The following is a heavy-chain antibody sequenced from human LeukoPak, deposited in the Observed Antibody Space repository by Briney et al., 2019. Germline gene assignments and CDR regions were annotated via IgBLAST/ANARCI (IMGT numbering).Heavy chain of an antibody. Sequence: SQTLSLTCAVSGGSIGSGGYSWSWIRQPPGKGLEWIGYIYHSGSTYYNPSLKSRVTISVDRSKNQFSLKLSSVTAADTAVYYCARGVLGETPTRIDAFDIWGQGTMVTVSS. V-gene: IGHV4-30-2*01. J-gene: IGHJ3*02. CDR1: GGSIGSGGYS. D-gene: IGHD3-16*01. CDR2: IYHSGST. CDR3: ARGVLGETPTRIDAFDI.